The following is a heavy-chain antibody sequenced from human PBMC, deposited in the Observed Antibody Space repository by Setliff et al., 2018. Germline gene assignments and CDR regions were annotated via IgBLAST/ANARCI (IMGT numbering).Heavy chain of an antibody. D-gene: IGHD6-25*01. J-gene: IGHJ1*01. V-gene: IGHV3-33*08. CDR2: IWSDGRNK. CDR3: ARDRDDGGSFAEYFQH. Sequence: LRLSCAGSGFTFRSYAMHWVHQAPGKGLEWVAIIWSDGRNKYYSDSVYGRFTVSRDNSKSTLYLQMNSLRVEDTAVYYCARDRDDGGSFAEYFQHWGQGTLVTVSS. CDR1: GFTFRSYA.